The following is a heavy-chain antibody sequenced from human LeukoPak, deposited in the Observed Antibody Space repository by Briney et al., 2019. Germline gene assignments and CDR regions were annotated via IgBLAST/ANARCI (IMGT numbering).Heavy chain of an antibody. CDR3: AKDGGYWNYVFDY. CDR2: IRYDGSNK. D-gene: IGHD1-7*01. J-gene: IGHJ4*02. Sequence: PGGSLRLSCAASGFTFSSYGMHWVRQAPGKGLEWVAFIRYDGSNKYYADSVKGRSTISRDNSKNTLYLQMNSLRAEDTAVYYCAKDGGYWNYVFDYWGQGTLVTVSS. CDR1: GFTFSSYG. V-gene: IGHV3-30*02.